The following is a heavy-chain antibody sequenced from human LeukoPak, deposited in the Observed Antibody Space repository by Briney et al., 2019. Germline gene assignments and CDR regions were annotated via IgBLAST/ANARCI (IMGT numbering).Heavy chain of an antibody. CDR2: IIPIFGTA. D-gene: IGHD6-19*01. Sequence: ASVKVSCKASGYTFTGYYMHWVRQAPGQGLEWMGGIIPIFGTANYAQKFQGRVTITADESTSTAYMELSSLRSEDTAVYYCARGATGSSGWYRNNWFDPWGQGTLVTVSS. CDR1: GYTFTGYY. CDR3: ARGATGSSGWYRNNWFDP. V-gene: IGHV1-69*13. J-gene: IGHJ5*02.